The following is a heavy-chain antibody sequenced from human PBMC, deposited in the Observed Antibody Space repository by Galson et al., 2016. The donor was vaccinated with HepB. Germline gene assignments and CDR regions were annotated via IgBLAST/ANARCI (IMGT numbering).Heavy chain of an antibody. J-gene: IGHJ5*01. CDR2: ISSSSTYI. CDR3: ARSHDFWSGPYEENWFDS. CDR1: GFTFSTSG. V-gene: IGHV3-21*01. D-gene: IGHD3-3*01. Sequence: SLRLSCAASGFTFSTSGMHWVRQAPGKGLEWVSSISSSSTYIYYADSVKGRFTISRDNAKNSLYLQMNSLRAEDTAVYYCARSHDFWSGPYEENWFDSWGQGTLVTVSS.